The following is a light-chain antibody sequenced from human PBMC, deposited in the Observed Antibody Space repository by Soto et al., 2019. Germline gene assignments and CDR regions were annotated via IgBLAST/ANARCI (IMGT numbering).Light chain of an antibody. V-gene: IGLV1-44*01. CDR2: TDD. Sequence: QSGLTQPPSASATPGQRVTISCSGSSFNIGSNTVNWYQQLPGTAPKLLMHTDDQRPSGVPDRFSGSKSGTSASLAISGLQSGDDADYFCAAWDDSLNALLFGGGTKLTVL. CDR1: SFNIGSNT. J-gene: IGLJ2*01. CDR3: AAWDDSLNALL.